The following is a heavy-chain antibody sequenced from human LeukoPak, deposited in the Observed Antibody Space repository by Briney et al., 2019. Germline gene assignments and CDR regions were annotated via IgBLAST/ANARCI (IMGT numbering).Heavy chain of an antibody. V-gene: IGHV4-61*01. D-gene: IGHD1-26*01. CDR2: IYYSGST. CDR3: ARERSPNYYYGMDV. J-gene: IGHJ6*02. Sequence: SETLSLTCTVSGGSVSSGSYYWSWIRQPPGKGLEWIGYIYYSGSTNYNPSLKSRVTISVDTSKNQFSLKLSSVTAADTAVHYCARERSPNYYYGMDVWGQGTTVTVSS. CDR1: GGSVSSGSYY.